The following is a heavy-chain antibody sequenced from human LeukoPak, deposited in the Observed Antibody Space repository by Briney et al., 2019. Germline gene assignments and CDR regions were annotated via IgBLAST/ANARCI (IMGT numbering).Heavy chain of an antibody. V-gene: IGHV4-34*01. CDR2: INHSGST. CDR3: ARGLAEDYGDYYSDY. CDR1: GGSFSGYY. Sequence: SETLSLTCAVYGGSFSGYYWSWIRQPPGKGLEWIGEINHSGSTNYNPSLKSRVTISVDTSKNQFSLNLSSVTAADTAVYYCARGLAEDYGDYYSDYWGQGTLVTVSS. D-gene: IGHD4-17*01. J-gene: IGHJ4*02.